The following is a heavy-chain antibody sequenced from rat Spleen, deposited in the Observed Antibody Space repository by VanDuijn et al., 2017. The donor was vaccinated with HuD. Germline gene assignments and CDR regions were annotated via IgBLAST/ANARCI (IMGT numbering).Heavy chain of an antibody. CDR3: ASLLGAPDWCFDF. CDR2: ISYDDSSP. V-gene: IGHV5-29*01. Sequence: EVQLVESDGGLVQPGRSLKLSCAASGFTFSDYYMAWVRQAPTKGLEWVATISYDDSSPYYRDSVKGRFTISRDNAKSTLYLQMDSLRSEDTATYYCASLLGAPDWCFDFWGPGTMVTVSS. J-gene: IGHJ1*01. CDR1: GFTFSDYY. D-gene: IGHD5-1*01.